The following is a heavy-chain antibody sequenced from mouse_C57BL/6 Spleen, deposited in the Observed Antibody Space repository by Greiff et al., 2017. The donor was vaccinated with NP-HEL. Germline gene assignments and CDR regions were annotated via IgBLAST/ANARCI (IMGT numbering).Heavy chain of an antibody. CDR1: GFTFSDYY. D-gene: IGHD2-14*01. Sequence: EVHLVESGGGLVQPGGSLKLSCAASGFTFSDYYMYWVRQTPEKRLEWVAYISNGGGSTYYPDTVKGRFTISRDNAKNTLYLQMSRLKSEDTAMYYCARQVLSYWYFDVWGTGTTVTVSS. CDR2: ISNGGGST. CDR3: ARQVLSYWYFDV. V-gene: IGHV5-12*01. J-gene: IGHJ1*03.